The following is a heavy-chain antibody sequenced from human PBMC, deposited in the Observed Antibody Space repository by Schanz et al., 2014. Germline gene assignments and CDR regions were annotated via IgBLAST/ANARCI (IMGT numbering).Heavy chain of an antibody. CDR2: ISSSSSYI. Sequence: VQLVESGGGVVQPGRSLRLSCAASGFSFSTYGMTWVRQAPGKGLEWVSSISSSSSYISYADSVKGRFTISRDNAKNSLYLQMNSLRAEDTAVYYCARPSDSSWYMDVWGKGTTVTVSS. CDR3: ARPSDSSWYMDV. D-gene: IGHD2-21*02. CDR1: GFSFSTYG. V-gene: IGHV3-21*01. J-gene: IGHJ6*03.